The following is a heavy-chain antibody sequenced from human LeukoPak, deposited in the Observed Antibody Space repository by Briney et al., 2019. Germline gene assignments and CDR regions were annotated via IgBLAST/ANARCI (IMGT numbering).Heavy chain of an antibody. CDR1: GFTFGDYA. CDR2: IRSKAYGGTT. D-gene: IGHD5-18*01. Sequence: GGSLRLSCTASGFTFGDYAMSWVRQAPGKGLEWVGFIRSKAYGGTTEYAASVKGRFTISRDDSKSIAYLQMNSLKTEDTAVYYCTREPGYSYGPDAFDIWGQGTMVTVSS. CDR3: TREPGYSYGPDAFDI. J-gene: IGHJ3*02. V-gene: IGHV3-49*04.